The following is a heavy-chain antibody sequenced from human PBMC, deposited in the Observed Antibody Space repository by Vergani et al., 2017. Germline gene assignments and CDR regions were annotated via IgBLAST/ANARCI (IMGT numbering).Heavy chain of an antibody. J-gene: IGHJ5*02. D-gene: IGHD3-10*01. CDR1: GYTFTSYG. Sequence: QVQLVQSGAEVKKPGASVKVSCKASGYTFTSYGISWVRQAPRQGLEWMGWINPNSGGTNYAQKFQGRVTMTRDTSISTAYMELSRLRSDDTAVYYCASLWFGELLNWFDPWGQGTLVTVSS. CDR3: ASLWFGELLNWFDP. V-gene: IGHV1-2*02. CDR2: INPNSGGT.